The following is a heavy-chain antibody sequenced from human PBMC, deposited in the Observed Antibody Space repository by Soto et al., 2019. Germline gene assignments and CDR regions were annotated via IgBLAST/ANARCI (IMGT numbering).Heavy chain of an antibody. D-gene: IGHD3-22*01. V-gene: IGHV4-34*01. CDR3: AREQFYDSSGYYFL. Sequence: SETLSLTCAVYGGSFSGYYWSWIRQPPGKGLEWIGEINHSGSTNYNPSLKSRVTISVDTSMNQFSLKLSSVTAADTAVYYCAREQFYDSSGYYFLWGQGTLVTVSS. CDR1: GGSFSGYY. CDR2: INHSGST. J-gene: IGHJ4*02.